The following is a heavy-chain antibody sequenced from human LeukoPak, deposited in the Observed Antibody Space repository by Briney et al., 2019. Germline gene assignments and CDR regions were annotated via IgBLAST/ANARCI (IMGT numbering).Heavy chain of an antibody. CDR1: GYTFTSYY. CDR2: INPSGGST. J-gene: IGHJ6*02. D-gene: IGHD2-2*01. V-gene: IGHV1-46*01. Sequence: VASVRVSCKASGYTFTSYYTHWVRQAPGQGLEWMGIINPSGGSTSYAQKFQGRVTMTRDTSTSTVYMELSSLRSEDTAVYYCARVSAVPAPKSYYYYGMDVWGQGTTVTVSS. CDR3: ARVSAVPAPKSYYYYGMDV.